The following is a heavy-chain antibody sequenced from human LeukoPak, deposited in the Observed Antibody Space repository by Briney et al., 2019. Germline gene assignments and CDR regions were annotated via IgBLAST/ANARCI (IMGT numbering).Heavy chain of an antibody. Sequence: GGSLRLSCAASGITFSSYGMHWVRQAPGKGLEWVAFIRYDGSNKYYAESVKGRFTISRDNSKNTLYLQMNSLRAEDTAVYYCANSDCSSTSCYTSPRAFDIWGQGTMVTVSS. J-gene: IGHJ3*02. CDR3: ANSDCSSTSCYTSPRAFDI. CDR1: GITFSSYG. D-gene: IGHD2-2*02. CDR2: IRYDGSNK. V-gene: IGHV3-30*02.